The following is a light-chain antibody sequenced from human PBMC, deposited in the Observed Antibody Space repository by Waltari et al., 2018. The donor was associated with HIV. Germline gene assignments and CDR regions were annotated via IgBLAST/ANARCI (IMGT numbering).Light chain of an antibody. J-gene: IGLJ3*02. CDR2: VNT. CDR3: QSYDASLSAWV. Sequence: QSDLTQPPSVSGAQGQTVTISCTGTTSTLGAGYDVQRYQQLPRTAPRLLISVNTQRPAGVPARFSASKSAPSASLVITGLQAEDDGFYYCQSYDASLSAWVFGGGT. V-gene: IGLV1-40*01. CDR1: TSTLGAGYD.